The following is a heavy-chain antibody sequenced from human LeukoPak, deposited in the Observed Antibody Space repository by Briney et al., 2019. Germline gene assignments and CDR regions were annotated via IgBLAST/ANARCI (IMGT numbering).Heavy chain of an antibody. CDR1: GGSLSSGGYY. Sequence: PSETLSLTCTVSGGSLSSGGYYWSWIRQPAGKGLEWLGRIYTTGNTNYNPSLKSRVTMSVDTSKNQFSLKLSSVTAADTAVYYCAREKQKLRGDAFDIWGQGTMVTVSS. V-gene: IGHV4-61*02. D-gene: IGHD1-1*01. CDR2: IYTTGNT. J-gene: IGHJ3*02. CDR3: AREKQKLRGDAFDI.